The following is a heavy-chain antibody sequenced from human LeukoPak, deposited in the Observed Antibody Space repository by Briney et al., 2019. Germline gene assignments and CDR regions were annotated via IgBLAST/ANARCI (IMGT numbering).Heavy chain of an antibody. CDR2: TDGSGGST. V-gene: IGHV3-23*01. CDR3: AKDNFRCSSTSCYVA. J-gene: IGHJ5*02. CDR1: GFTFSNYV. Sequence: PGGSLRLSCAASGFTFSNYVMSWVRQAPGKGLEWVSTTDGSGGSTYYADSVKGRFTISRDNSKNTLYLQMNSLRAEDTAVYYCAKDNFRCSSTSCYVAWGQGTLVTVSS. D-gene: IGHD2-2*01.